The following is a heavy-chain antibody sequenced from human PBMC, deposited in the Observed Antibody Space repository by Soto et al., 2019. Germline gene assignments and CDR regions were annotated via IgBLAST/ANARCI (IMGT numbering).Heavy chain of an antibody. Sequence: GGSLRLSCAASGFTFSSYSMNWVRQAPGKGLEWVSSISSSSSYIYYADTVKGRFTISRDNAKNSLYLQMNSLIAEYTAVYYYARSAAGIAAAGTSDYWGQGTLVTVSS. V-gene: IGHV3-21*01. CDR2: ISSSSSYI. CDR1: GFTFSSYS. CDR3: ARSAAGIAAAGTSDY. D-gene: IGHD6-13*01. J-gene: IGHJ4*02.